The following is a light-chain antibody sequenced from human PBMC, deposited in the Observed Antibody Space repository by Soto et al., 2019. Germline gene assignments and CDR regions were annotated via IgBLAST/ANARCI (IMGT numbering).Light chain of an antibody. CDR3: AARDDSLSSVV. J-gene: IGLJ2*01. V-gene: IGLV1-47*01. CDR2: RNN. CDR1: GSNIGSNY. Sequence: QSVLTQPPPASGTPGQRVTISYSGSGSNIGSNYVYWYQQLPGTAPKLLIYRNNQRPSGVPDRFSGSKSGTSASLAISGLRSEDEADYYCAARDDSLSSVVFGGGTQLTVL.